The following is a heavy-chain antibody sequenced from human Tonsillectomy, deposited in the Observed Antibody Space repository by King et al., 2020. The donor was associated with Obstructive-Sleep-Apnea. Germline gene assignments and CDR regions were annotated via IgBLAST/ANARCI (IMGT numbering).Heavy chain of an antibody. Sequence: VQLVESGGGLVQPGGSLRLSCAASGFTFSSYAMSWVRQAPGKGLEWVSAISGSGGSTYYADSVKGRFTISRDNSKNTLYLQMNSLRAEDTAVYYCAKEGYSSGWYLPPYGWFDPWGQGTLVTVSS. D-gene: IGHD6-19*01. CDR1: GFTFSSYA. J-gene: IGHJ5*02. CDR2: ISGSGGST. CDR3: AKEGYSSGWYLPPYGWFDP. V-gene: IGHV3-23*04.